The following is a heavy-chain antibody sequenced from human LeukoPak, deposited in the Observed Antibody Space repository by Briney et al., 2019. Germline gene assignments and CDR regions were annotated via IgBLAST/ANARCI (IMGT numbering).Heavy chain of an antibody. Sequence: ASVKVSCKASGYTFTSYGISWVRQAPGQGLEWMGWIGAYNGNTNYAQKLQGRVTMTTDTSTSTAYMELRSLRSDDTAVYYCARDRGQWLVYYGMDVWGQGTTVTVSS. D-gene: IGHD6-19*01. CDR2: IGAYNGNT. CDR1: GYTFTSYG. V-gene: IGHV1-18*01. J-gene: IGHJ6*02. CDR3: ARDRGQWLVYYGMDV.